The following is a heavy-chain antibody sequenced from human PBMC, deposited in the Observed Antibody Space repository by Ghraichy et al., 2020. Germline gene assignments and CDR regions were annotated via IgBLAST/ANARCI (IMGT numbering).Heavy chain of an antibody. CDR2: IYHSGST. D-gene: IGHD3-10*01. V-gene: IGHV4-38-2*02. Sequence: SETLSLTCTVSGYSISSGYYWGWIRQPPGKGLEWIGSIYHSGSTYYNPSLKSRVTISVDTSKNQFSLKLSSVTAADTAVYYCARERITMVREVIITDVEIDYWGQGTLVTVSS. CDR3: ARERITMVREVIITDVEIDY. CDR1: GYSISSGYY. J-gene: IGHJ4*02.